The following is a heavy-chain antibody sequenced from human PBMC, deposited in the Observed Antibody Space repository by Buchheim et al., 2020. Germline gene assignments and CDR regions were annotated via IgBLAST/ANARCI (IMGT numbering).Heavy chain of an antibody. CDR2: ISYDGSNT. D-gene: IGHD6-19*01. J-gene: IGHJ6*02. CDR3: AKDHWVGYSSGWYGMDV. CDR1: GFTFSSYG. V-gene: IGHV3-30*18. Sequence: QVQLVESGGGVVQPGRSLRLSCAASGFTFSSYGMHWVRQAPGKGLEWVAVISYDGSNTYYADSVKGRFTISRDNSKNTLYLQMNSLRAEDTAVYYCAKDHWVGYSSGWYGMDVWGQGT.